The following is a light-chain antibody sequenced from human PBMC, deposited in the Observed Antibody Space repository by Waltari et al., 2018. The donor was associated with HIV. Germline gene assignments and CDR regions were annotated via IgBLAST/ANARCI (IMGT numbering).Light chain of an antibody. CDR3: QQYNNWPPGYT. CDR1: QSVSSN. Sequence: EIVMTQSPATLFMSPGERATFFCRASQSVSSNLAWYQQKFGQAPRLLIYDASTRATGIPARFSGSGSGTEFTLTISSLQSKDFAVYYCQQYNNWPPGYTFGQGTKLEIK. CDR2: DAS. V-gene: IGKV3-15*01. J-gene: IGKJ2*01.